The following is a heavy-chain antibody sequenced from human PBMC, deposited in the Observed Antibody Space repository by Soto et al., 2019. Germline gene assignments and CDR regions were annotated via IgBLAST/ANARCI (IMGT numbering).Heavy chain of an antibody. V-gene: IGHV3-73*01. Sequence: EVQLVESGGGLVQPGGSLKLSCAASGFTFSGSAMHWVRQASGKGLEWVGRIRSKPNNYPTAYGASVKGRFTISRDDSKNTAYLQMNSLNTEDTAVYYCSRQASDFWSGKPQYYMDVWGKGTTVTVSS. J-gene: IGHJ6*03. CDR3: SRQASDFWSGKPQYYMDV. D-gene: IGHD3-3*01. CDR1: GFTFSGSA. CDR2: IRSKPNNYPT.